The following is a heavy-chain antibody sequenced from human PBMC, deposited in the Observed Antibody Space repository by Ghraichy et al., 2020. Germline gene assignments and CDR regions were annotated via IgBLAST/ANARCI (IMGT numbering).Heavy chain of an antibody. Sequence: SETLSLTCTVSGGSISSYYWSWIRQPPGKGLEWIGYIYYSGSTNYNPSLKSRVTISVDTSKNQFSLKLSSVTAADTAVYYCARETDTTYYYDSSGSRWALDIGGQGKMVTVSS. CDR3: ARETDTTYYYDSSGSRWALDI. D-gene: IGHD3-22*01. V-gene: IGHV4-59*01. CDR1: GGSISSYY. J-gene: IGHJ3*02. CDR2: IYYSGST.